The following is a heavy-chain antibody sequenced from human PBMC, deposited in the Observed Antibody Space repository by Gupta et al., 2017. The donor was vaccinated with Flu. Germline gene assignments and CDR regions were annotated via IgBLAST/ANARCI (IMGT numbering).Heavy chain of an antibody. CDR3: ARTNSMDV. Sequence: QVQLVQSGGGVVQPGTSLRLSCAGSEFIFSEYAMHWVRQAPGKGLEWVAGIYYEGSAEYYADSVKGRFTVARDNSKSTVFLQMKSLRNDDTAMDYCARTNSMDVWGKGTTVTVSS. V-gene: IGHV3-30*04. CDR2: IYYEGSAE. J-gene: IGHJ6*03. CDR1: EFIFSEYA.